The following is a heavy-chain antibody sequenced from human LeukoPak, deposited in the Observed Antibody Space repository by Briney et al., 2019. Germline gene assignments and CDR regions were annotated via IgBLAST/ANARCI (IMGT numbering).Heavy chain of an antibody. J-gene: IGHJ4*02. CDR1: GYTFTSYG. V-gene: IGHV1-18*01. CDR3: ARDAYYYGSGTAQEDY. Sequence: ASVKVSCKASGYTFTSYGISWVRQAPGQGLEWMGWISAYNGNTNYSQKLQGRVTMTTETSTSTAYMELRSLRSDDTAVYYCARDAYYYGSGTAQEDYWGQGTLVTVSS. D-gene: IGHD3-10*01. CDR2: ISAYNGNT.